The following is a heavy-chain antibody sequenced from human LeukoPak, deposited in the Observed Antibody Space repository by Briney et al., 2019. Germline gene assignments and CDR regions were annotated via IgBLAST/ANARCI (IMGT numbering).Heavy chain of an antibody. D-gene: IGHD2-2*01. J-gene: IGHJ5*02. V-gene: IGHV4-59*01. CDR3: ARVYIVVVPAAMNWFDP. CDR1: GGSISSYY. Sequence: SETLSLTCTVSGGSISSYYWSWIQQPPGKGLEWIGYIYYSGSTNYNPSLKSRVTISVDTSKNQFSLKLSSVTAADTAVYYCARVYIVVVPAAMNWFDPWGQGTLVTVSS. CDR2: IYYSGST.